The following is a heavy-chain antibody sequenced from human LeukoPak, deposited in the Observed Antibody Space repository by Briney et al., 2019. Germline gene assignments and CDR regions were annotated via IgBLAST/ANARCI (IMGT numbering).Heavy chain of an antibody. CDR3: TTEYYYDSSGLFDY. V-gene: IGHV3-15*01. CDR2: IKSKRDGGTT. Sequence: GGSLSLSCAASGFTFSNYWMTWVRQAPGKGLEWVGRIKSKRDGGTTDYAAPVNGRFTISRDDSKNTLYLQMNSLKTEDTAVYYCTTEYYYDSSGLFDYWGQGTLVTVSS. CDR1: GFTFSNYW. D-gene: IGHD3-22*01. J-gene: IGHJ4*02.